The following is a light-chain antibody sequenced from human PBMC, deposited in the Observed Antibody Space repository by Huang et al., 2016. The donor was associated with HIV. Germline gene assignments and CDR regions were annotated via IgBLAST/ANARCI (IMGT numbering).Light chain of an antibody. J-gene: IGKJ2*01. CDR1: QSLLYSSNNKNY. CDR2: WAS. V-gene: IGKV4-1*01. Sequence: DIVMTQSPDSLAVSLGERATINCKSSQSLLYSSNNKNYLAWYQQKPGQPPKPLIYWASTRESGVPDRFTGSGSGTVFTLTISSLQAEDVAVYYCQQYYNTPLTFGQGTKLEIK. CDR3: QQYYNTPLT.